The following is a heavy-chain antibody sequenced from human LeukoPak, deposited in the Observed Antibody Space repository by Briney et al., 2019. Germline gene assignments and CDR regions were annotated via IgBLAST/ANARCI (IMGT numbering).Heavy chain of an antibody. D-gene: IGHD5-18*01. CDR1: GFTFSSFD. Sequence: PVGSPRLSCAASGFTFSSFDMHWVRQATGKGLEWVSAIDAAGDTYYPGSVKGRFTISRENSKNTLYLQMSSLRAEDTAVYYCVKDRGGYNYGLGYFDYWGQGTLVTVSS. CDR3: VKDRGGYNYGLGYFDY. CDR2: IDAAGDT. J-gene: IGHJ4*02. V-gene: IGHV3-13*04.